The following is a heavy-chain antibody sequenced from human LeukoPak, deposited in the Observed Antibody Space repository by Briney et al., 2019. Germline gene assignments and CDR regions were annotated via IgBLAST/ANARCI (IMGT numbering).Heavy chain of an antibody. V-gene: IGHV4-59*06. CDR3: ARGAVVVPAAIGSYYFDY. CDR2: IYYSGST. J-gene: IGHJ4*02. Sequence: PSETLSLTCTVSGGSIGRNYWNWIRQLPGKGLEWIGYIYYSGSTYYNPSLKRRVTISVDTSKNQFSLKLSSVTAADTAVYYCARGAVVVPAAIGSYYFDYWGQGALVTVSS. CDR1: GGSIGRNY. D-gene: IGHD2-2*01.